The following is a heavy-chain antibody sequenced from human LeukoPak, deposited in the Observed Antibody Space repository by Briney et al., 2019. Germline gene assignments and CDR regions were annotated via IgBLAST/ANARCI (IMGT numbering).Heavy chain of an antibody. J-gene: IGHJ4*02. D-gene: IGHD2-21*02. Sequence: GSLRLSCAASGFSFGSYTLNWVRQAPGKGLQYVSIISDNGYGRYYANSVKGRFTISRDNSNNTLYLQMDSLRPEDTRVYYCLRGGRLPDYWGQGTLVTVSS. CDR2: ISDNGYGR. CDR1: GFSFGSYT. CDR3: LRGGRLPDY. V-gene: IGHV3-64*01.